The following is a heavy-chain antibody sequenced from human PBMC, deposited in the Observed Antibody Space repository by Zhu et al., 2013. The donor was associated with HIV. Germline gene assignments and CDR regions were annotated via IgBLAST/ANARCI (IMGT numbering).Heavy chain of an antibody. J-gene: IGHJ4*02. V-gene: IGHV1-58*02. CDR1: GFTFTSSA. D-gene: IGHD3-3*01. CDR2: IVVGSGNT. Sequence: QLVQSGPEVKKPGTSVKVSCKASGFTFTSSAMQWVRQARGQRLEWIGWIVVGSGNTNYAQKFQERVTITRDMSTSTAYMELSSLRSEDTAVYYCAAGRPVITIFGVVISEGFDYWGQGTLVTVSS. CDR3: AAGRPVITIFGVVISEGFDY.